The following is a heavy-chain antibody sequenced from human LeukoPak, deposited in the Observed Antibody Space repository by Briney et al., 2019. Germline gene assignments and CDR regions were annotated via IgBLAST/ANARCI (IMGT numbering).Heavy chain of an antibody. V-gene: IGHV4-59*01. CDR3: ARDLYGAFDY. CDR2: IYYSGST. Sequence: KASETLSLTCTVSGGSISSYYWSWIRQPPGKGLEWIGYIYYSGSTNYNPSLKSRVTISVDTSKNQFSLKLSSVTAADTAVYYCARDLYGAFDYWGQGTLVTVSS. J-gene: IGHJ4*02. CDR1: GGSISSYY. D-gene: IGHD4-17*01.